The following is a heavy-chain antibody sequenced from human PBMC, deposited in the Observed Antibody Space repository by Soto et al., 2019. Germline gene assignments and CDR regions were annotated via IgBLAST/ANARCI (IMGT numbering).Heavy chain of an antibody. CDR3: ARGLRRSYYMDV. D-gene: IGHD4-17*01. CDR1: GFTFSSYS. Sequence: GGSLRLSCAASGFTFSSYSMNWVRQAPGKGLEWVSSISSSSSYIYYADSVKGRFTISRDNAKNSLYLQMNSLRAEDTAVYYCARGLRRSYYMDVWGKGTTVTVSS. J-gene: IGHJ6*03. V-gene: IGHV3-21*01. CDR2: ISSSSSYI.